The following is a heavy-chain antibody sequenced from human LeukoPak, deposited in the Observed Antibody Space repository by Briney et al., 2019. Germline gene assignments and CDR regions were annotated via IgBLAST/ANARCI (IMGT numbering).Heavy chain of an antibody. Sequence: ASVKVSCKASGYTFASYGISWVRQAPGQGLEWMGWISADNGNTNYAQKLQGRVTMTTATSTSTAYMELRSLRADDTAVYYCARDRVFVDTAIVSPVQYFDYWGQGTLVTVSS. CDR2: ISADNGNT. D-gene: IGHD5-18*01. V-gene: IGHV1-18*01. J-gene: IGHJ4*02. CDR1: GYTFASYG. CDR3: ARDRVFVDTAIVSPVQYFDY.